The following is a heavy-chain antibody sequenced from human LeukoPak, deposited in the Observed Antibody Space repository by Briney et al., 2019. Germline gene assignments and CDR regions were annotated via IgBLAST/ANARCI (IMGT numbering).Heavy chain of an antibody. D-gene: IGHD5-18*01. J-gene: IGHJ4*02. V-gene: IGHV3-11*04. CDR1: GFTFSDYY. CDR2: ISSSGSTI. CDR3: ARDHARQLWNGYFDY. Sequence: GGSLRLSCAASGFTFSDYYMSWIRQAPGKGLEWVSYISSSGSTIYYADSVKGRFTISRDNSKNTLYLQMNSLRAEDTAVYYCARDHARQLWNGYFDYWGQGTLVTVSS.